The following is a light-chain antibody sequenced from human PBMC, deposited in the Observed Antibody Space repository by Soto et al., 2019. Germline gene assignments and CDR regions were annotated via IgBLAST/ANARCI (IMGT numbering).Light chain of an antibody. CDR3: QQYDNLPFG. Sequence: DIPMSQSPSSLSASVGDGVTITCQASQDITNYLNWYQHKPGKPPKLLIYDASNVETGVPSRFSGSGSGTAFTFTISSLQPEDIATYYCQQYDNLPFGFGGGTKVEIK. V-gene: IGKV1-33*01. CDR1: QDITNY. J-gene: IGKJ4*01. CDR2: DAS.